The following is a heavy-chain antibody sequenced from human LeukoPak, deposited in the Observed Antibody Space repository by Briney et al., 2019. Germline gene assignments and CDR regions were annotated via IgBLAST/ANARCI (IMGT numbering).Heavy chain of an antibody. J-gene: IGHJ6*02. D-gene: IGHD3-22*01. CDR1: GDSIGSSHYY. CDR3: ARRSHCTDSSCPSV. Sequence: PSETLSLTCTISGDSIGSSHYYWVWIRQRPGKGLEWVGSIYFDGSTYYNPALKSRVTIFSDTSKVQFSLKLSSVTATDTAVYYCARRSHCTDSSCPSVWGQGTTVTVSS. CDR2: IYFDGST. V-gene: IGHV4-39*01.